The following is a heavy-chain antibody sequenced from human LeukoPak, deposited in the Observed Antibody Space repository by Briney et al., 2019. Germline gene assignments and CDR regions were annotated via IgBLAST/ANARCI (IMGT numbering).Heavy chain of an antibody. CDR2: IKQDGSEK. Sequence: GGSLRLSCAASGFTFSSYWMSWVRQAPGKGLEWVANIKQDGSEKYYVDSVKGRFTISRDNAKNSLYLQMNSLRAEDTAVYYCAKDGSKDYGDYGYYYYMDVWGKGTTVTISS. CDR1: GFTFSSYW. V-gene: IGHV3-7*01. D-gene: IGHD4-17*01. CDR3: AKDGSKDYGDYGYYYYMDV. J-gene: IGHJ6*03.